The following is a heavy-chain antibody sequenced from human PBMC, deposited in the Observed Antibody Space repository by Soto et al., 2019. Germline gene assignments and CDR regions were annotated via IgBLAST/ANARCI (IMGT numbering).Heavy chain of an antibody. Sequence: QVQLVESGGGVVQPGRSLRLSCAASGFTFSSYGMHWVRQAPGKGLEWVAVIWYDGSNKYYADSVKGRFTISRDNSKNTLYLQMNGLSAEDTAVYYCARDPIVVVTPINGYFDLWGRGTLVTVSS. CDR1: GFTFSSYG. D-gene: IGHD2-21*02. V-gene: IGHV3-33*01. CDR3: ARDPIVVVTPINGYFDL. J-gene: IGHJ2*01. CDR2: IWYDGSNK.